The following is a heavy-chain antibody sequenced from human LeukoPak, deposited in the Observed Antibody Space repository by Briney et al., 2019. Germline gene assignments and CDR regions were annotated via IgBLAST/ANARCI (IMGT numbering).Heavy chain of an antibody. Sequence: PSETLSLTCAVYGGSFSGYYWSWIRQPPGKGLEWIGEINHSGSTNYNPSLKSRVTISVDTSKNQFSLKLSSVTAADTAVYYCASSSWDYYFDYWGQGTLVTVSS. CDR3: ASSSWDYYFDY. V-gene: IGHV4-34*01. J-gene: IGHJ4*02. CDR1: GGSFSGYY. D-gene: IGHD6-13*01. CDR2: INHSGST.